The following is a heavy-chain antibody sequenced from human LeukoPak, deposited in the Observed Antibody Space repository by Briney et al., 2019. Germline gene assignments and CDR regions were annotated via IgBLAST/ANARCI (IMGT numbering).Heavy chain of an antibody. V-gene: IGHV1-8*01. D-gene: IGHD3-9*01. J-gene: IGHJ4*02. Sequence: APMKGSCPASGYTFINYDIKWVGQAPGQRVEWVGWMNPNSGNIGFAQKFQGRVTMTRSTPISTAYMELSSLRSEDTAVYYCARREYDILTGYSSFDYWGQGTLVTVSS. CDR3: ARREYDILTGYSSFDY. CDR1: GYTFINYD. CDR2: MNPNSGNI.